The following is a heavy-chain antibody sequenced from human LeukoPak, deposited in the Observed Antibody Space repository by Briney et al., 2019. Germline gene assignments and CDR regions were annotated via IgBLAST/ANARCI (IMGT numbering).Heavy chain of an antibody. V-gene: IGHV3-23*01. Sequence: GGSLRLSCAASGFTFSNYAMNWVRQAPGKGLDWGSTISGSGGSTYSADSVKGRFTISRDNSKNTLYLQMNSPRAEDTAIYYCAREHSGSYATFDYWGQGTLVTVSS. CDR3: AREHSGSYATFDY. CDR1: GFTFSNYA. J-gene: IGHJ4*02. D-gene: IGHD1-26*01. CDR2: ISGSGGST.